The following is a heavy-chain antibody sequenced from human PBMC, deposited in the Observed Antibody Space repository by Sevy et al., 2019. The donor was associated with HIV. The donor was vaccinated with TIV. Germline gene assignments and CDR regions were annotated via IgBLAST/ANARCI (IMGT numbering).Heavy chain of an antibody. V-gene: IGHV3-23*01. D-gene: IGHD2-8*01. Sequence: GGSLRLSCAASGFTFNTYAMTWVRQAPGQGLQWVSSISPSTTNTFYSDSVKGRFTISRDNSKKTLYLQMNSLRAEDSAVYYCAKDTSSSYLYAKDYWGQGSLVTVSS. J-gene: IGHJ4*02. CDR1: GFTFNTYA. CDR3: AKDTSSSYLYAKDY. CDR2: ISPSTTNT.